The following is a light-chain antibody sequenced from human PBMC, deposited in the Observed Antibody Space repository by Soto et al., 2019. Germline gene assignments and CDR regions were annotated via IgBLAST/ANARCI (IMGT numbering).Light chain of an antibody. J-gene: IGLJ2*01. V-gene: IGLV1-51*01. CDR1: RSNIGNNY. CDR3: GTWDSSLSAVV. Sequence: QSVLTKPPSVSAAPGQKFTISCSGSRSNIGNNYVSWYQQLPGTAPKLLIYDNNKRPSGIPDRFSGSKSGTSATLGITGLQTGDEADYYCGTWDSSLSAVVFGGGTKLTVL. CDR2: DNN.